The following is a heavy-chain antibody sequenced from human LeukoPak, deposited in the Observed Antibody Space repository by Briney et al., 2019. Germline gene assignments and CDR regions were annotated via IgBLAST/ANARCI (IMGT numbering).Heavy chain of an antibody. CDR3: ARGPVTRFEI. D-gene: IGHD4-17*01. CDR1: GFTVSSNY. V-gene: IGHV3-53*01. CDR2: IYSGGTT. Sequence: GGSLTLSCAASGFTVSSNYMSWVRQAPGKGLEWVSVIYSGGTTYYADSVKGRFTISRDNSNNTLYLQMNSLRAEDTAVYYCARGPVTRFEIWGQGTMVTVSS. J-gene: IGHJ3*02.